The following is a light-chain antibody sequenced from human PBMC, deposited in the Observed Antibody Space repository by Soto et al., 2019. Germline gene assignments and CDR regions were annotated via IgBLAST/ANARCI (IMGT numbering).Light chain of an antibody. V-gene: IGLV1-36*01. CDR3: AAWDDSLNGVV. J-gene: IGLJ2*01. CDR1: ISNIGNNA. Sequence: QSVLTQPPSVSEAPRQRVTISCSGSISNIGNNAVNWYQQLPGQAPKLLIYYDDLLPSGVSDRFSGSKSGTSASLAISGLQSEDEADYYCAAWDDSLNGVVFGGGTQLTVL. CDR2: YDD.